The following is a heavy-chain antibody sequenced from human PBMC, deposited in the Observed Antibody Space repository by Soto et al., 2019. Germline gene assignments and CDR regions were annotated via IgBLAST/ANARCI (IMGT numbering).Heavy chain of an antibody. CDR1: GFTFSSYA. CDR3: ELPQDY. J-gene: IGHJ4*02. CDR2: ISYDGSNK. Sequence: PGGSLRLSCAASGFTFSSYAMHWVRQAPGKGLEWVAVISYDGSNKYYADSVKGRFTISRDNSKNTLYLQMTSLIAEATAVYYCELPQDYWGQGALVSVTS. V-gene: IGHV3-30-3*01.